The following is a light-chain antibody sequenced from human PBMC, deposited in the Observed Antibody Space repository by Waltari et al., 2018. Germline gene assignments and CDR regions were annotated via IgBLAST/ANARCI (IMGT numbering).Light chain of an antibody. Sequence: QSALTQPASVSGSLGQSISISCSGTYSNVGSYDLYSWYHQRPGEAPNLLIFEVLKRPSGISNRFSGSKAGNAASLTISALQPEDEGTYYCCSYASSSPRLIFGGGTELSVL. CDR2: EVL. V-gene: IGLV2-23*02. J-gene: IGLJ2*01. CDR3: CSYASSSPRLI. CDR1: YSNVGSYDL.